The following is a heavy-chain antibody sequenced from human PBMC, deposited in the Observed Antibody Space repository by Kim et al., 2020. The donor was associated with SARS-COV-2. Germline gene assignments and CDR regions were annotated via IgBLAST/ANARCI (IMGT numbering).Heavy chain of an antibody. J-gene: IGHJ6*02. CDR3: ARDKYGMDV. V-gene: IGHV3-33*01. Sequence: RNKYYADSVKGRFTISRDNSKNTLYLQMNSLRAEDTAVYYCARDKYGMDVWGQGSTVTVSS. CDR2: RNK.